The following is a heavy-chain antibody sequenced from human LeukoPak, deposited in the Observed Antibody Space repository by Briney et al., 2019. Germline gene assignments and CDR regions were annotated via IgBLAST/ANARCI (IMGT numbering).Heavy chain of an antibody. CDR2: ISYDGSNK. Sequence: GRSLRLSCAASGFTFSSYAMHWVRQAPGKGLEWVAVISYDGSNKYYADSVKGRFTISRDNAKNSLYLQMNSLRAEDTAVYYCVRDLGGRSGHWGQGTLVTVSS. CDR1: GFTFSSYA. J-gene: IGHJ4*02. V-gene: IGHV3-30-3*01. CDR3: VRDLGGRSGH. D-gene: IGHD1-26*01.